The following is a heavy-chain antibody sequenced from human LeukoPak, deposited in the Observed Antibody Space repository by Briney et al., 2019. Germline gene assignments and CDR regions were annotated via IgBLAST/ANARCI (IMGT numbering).Heavy chain of an antibody. D-gene: IGHD3-9*01. CDR3: ARETHYDILTGYSSYYFDY. CDR2: IYYSGST. J-gene: IGHJ4*02. CDR1: GGSISRYF. Sequence: SETPSLTCTVSGGSISRYFWSWIRQPPGKGLEWIGYIYYSGSTNYNPSLKSRVTMSVDTSKNQFSLKLSSVTAADTALYYCARETHYDILTGYSSYYFDYWGQGTLVTVSS. V-gene: IGHV4-59*13.